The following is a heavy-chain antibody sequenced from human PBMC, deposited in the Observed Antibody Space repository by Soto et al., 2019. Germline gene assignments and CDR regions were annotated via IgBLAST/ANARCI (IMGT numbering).Heavy chain of an antibody. D-gene: IGHD6-13*01. V-gene: IGHV3-23*01. CDR1: GFTFSSFA. Sequence: GGSLRLSCAVSGFTFSSFAMAWVRQGPGKGLECVSVITGSGGGTYYADSVKGRFTISRDNSKNTLYLQMNSLRAEDAAVYYCAKDSSSSWEPYYYYGMDVWGQGTTVTVSS. J-gene: IGHJ6*02. CDR3: AKDSSSSWEPYYYYGMDV. CDR2: ITGSGGGT.